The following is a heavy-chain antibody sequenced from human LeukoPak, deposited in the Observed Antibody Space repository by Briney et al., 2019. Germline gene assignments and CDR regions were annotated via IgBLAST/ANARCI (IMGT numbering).Heavy chain of an antibody. D-gene: IGHD2-2*01. J-gene: IGHJ5*02. CDR2: ISGSGGST. CDR3: AKDRGIVPAADNWFDP. V-gene: IGHV3-23*01. Sequence: GGSLRLSCAASGFTFSSYAMSWVRQAPGKGLEWVSAISGSGGSTYYADSVKGRFTTSRDNSKNTLYLQMNSLRAEDTAVYYCAKDRGIVPAADNWFDPWGQGTLSPSPQ. CDR1: GFTFSSYA.